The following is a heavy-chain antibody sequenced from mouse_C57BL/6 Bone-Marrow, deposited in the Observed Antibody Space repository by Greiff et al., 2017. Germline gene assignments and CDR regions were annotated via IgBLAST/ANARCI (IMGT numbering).Heavy chain of an antibody. J-gene: IGHJ3*01. V-gene: IGHV2-9-1*01. Sequence: VKLMESGPGLVAPSQSLSITCTVSGFSLTSYAISWVRQPPGTGLEWLGVIWTGGGTNYNSALKSRLGISQDNSKSQVFLKMNSLLTDDTARYYCASEAYYYGSSWAYWGQGTLVTVSA. CDR2: IWTGGGT. CDR1: GFSLTSYA. CDR3: ASEAYYYGSSWAY. D-gene: IGHD1-1*01.